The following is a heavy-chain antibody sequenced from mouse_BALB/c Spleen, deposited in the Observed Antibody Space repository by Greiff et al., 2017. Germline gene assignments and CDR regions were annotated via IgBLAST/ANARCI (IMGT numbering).Heavy chain of an antibody. CDR2: ISSGSSTI. V-gene: IGHV5-17*02. CDR1: GFTFSSFG. Sequence: VQLKESGGGLVQPGGSRKLSCAASGFTFSSFGMHWVRQAPEKGLEWVAYISSGSSTIYYADTVKGRFTISRDNPKNTLFLQMTSLRSEDTAMYYCARSKDYRYLDYWGQGTTLTVSS. D-gene: IGHD2-14*01. J-gene: IGHJ2*01. CDR3: ARSKDYRYLDY.